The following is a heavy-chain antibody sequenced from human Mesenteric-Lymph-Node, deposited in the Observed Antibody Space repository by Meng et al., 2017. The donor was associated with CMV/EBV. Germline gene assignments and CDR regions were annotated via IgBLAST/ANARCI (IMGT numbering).Heavy chain of an antibody. Sequence: GESLKISCAASEFTFSTYAIYWVRQAPGKGLEWVAFIRDDGSNKYYADSVKGRFTISRDKSKNTLYLQMNSLRVEDTAVYYCAKDVSSVTSGYLNWGQGTLVTVSS. CDR3: AKDVSSVTSGYLN. CDR1: EFTFSTYA. D-gene: IGHD3-22*01. J-gene: IGHJ4*02. CDR2: IRDDGSNK. V-gene: IGHV3-30*02.